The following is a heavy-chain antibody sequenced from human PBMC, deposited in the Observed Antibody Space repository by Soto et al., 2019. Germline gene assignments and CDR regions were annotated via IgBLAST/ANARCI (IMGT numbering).Heavy chain of an antibody. Sequence: GGSLRLSCAASGFTFSRYEMNWVRQAPGKGLEWVSYISSSGSTKYYADSVKGRFTISRDNAKNSLYLQMNSLRVEDTAVYYCARVGDGYNLNYWGQGTLVTVSS. D-gene: IGHD5-12*01. CDR3: ARVGDGYNLNY. J-gene: IGHJ4*02. CDR2: ISSSGSTK. V-gene: IGHV3-48*03. CDR1: GFTFSRYE.